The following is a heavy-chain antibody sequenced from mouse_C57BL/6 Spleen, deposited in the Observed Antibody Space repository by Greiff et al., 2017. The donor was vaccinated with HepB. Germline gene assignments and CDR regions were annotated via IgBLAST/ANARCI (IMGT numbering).Heavy chain of an antibody. Sequence: EVQLQQSGAELVRPGASVKLSCTASGFNIKDDYMHWVKQRPEQGLEWIGWIDPENGDTEYASKFQGKATITADTSSNTAYLQLSSLTSEDTAVYYCTTTGAFAYWGQRTLVTVSA. CDR2: IDPENGDT. D-gene: IGHD4-1*01. CDR3: TTTGAFAY. CDR1: GFNIKDDY. J-gene: IGHJ3*01. V-gene: IGHV14-4*01.